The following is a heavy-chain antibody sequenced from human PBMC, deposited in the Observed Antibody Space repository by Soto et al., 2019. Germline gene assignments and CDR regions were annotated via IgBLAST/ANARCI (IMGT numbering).Heavy chain of an antibody. D-gene: IGHD3-3*01. J-gene: IGHJ3*02. CDR3: ARDRNKLWKNDAFDI. CDR2: IYYSGDT. Sequence: QVQLHESGPGLVKTSETLSLTCSVSGGSMNSYYWSWIRQSPGKGLEWLGYIYYSGDTKYNPSLQSRISISVDTTKNHFSLRLTSVTAADTAVYYCARDRNKLWKNDAFDIWGQGTMVTVSS. V-gene: IGHV4-59*01. CDR1: GGSMNSYY.